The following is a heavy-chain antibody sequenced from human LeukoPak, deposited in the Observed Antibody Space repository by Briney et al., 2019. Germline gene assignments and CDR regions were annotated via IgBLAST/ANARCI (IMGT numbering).Heavy chain of an antibody. CDR2: FDPEDGET. CDR3: ARDRYYDSSGYYYYYGMDV. D-gene: IGHD3-22*01. CDR1: GYTLTELS. J-gene: IGHJ6*02. Sequence: ASVKVFCKVSGYTLTELSMHWVRQAPGKGLEWMGGFDPEDGETIYAQKFQGRVTITADESTSTAYMELSSLRSEDTAVYYCARDRYYDSSGYYYYYGMDVWGQGTTVTVSS. V-gene: IGHV1-24*01.